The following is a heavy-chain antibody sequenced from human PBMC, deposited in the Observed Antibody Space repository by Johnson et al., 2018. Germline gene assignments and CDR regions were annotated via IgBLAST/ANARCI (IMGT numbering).Heavy chain of an antibody. CDR1: GFTFSSYG. CDR3: AKHPHYYDRGGDAFDI. D-gene: IGHD3-22*01. J-gene: IGHJ3*02. CDR2: ISYDGSNK. Sequence: QVQLVESGGGVVQPGRSLRLSCAASGFTFSSYGMHWVRQAPGKGLEWVAVISYDGSNKYYADSVKGRFTISRDNSKNTLYLQMNSLRAEDTAVYYCAKHPHYYDRGGDAFDIWGQGTMVTVSS. V-gene: IGHV3-30*18.